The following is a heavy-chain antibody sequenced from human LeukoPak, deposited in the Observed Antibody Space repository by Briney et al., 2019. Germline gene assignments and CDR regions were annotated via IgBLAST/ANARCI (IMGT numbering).Heavy chain of an antibody. V-gene: IGHV4-39*07. D-gene: IGHD5-12*01. J-gene: IGHJ4*02. CDR1: GGSISSSSSY. CDR3: ARVRGYSGYDAFDY. CDR2: IYYSGSS. Sequence: PSETLSLTCSVSGGSISSSSSYWGWIRQPPGKGLEWIGSIYYSGSSFDNPALKSRVTISVDTSKNQFSLKLSSVTAADTAVYYCARVRGYSGYDAFDYWGQGTLVTVSS.